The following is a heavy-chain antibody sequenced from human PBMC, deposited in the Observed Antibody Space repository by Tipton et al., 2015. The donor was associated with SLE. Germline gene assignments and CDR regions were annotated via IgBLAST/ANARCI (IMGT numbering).Heavy chain of an antibody. CDR2: IFHTGST. J-gene: IGHJ3*01. V-gene: IGHV4-4*02. Sequence: TLSLTCAVSGGSISSGSGNWWIWVRQPPGKGLEWIGEIFHTGSTSYNASLKSRVTISVDKSKNQFSLNLNSVTAADTALYYCARDGHAGAFDFWGPGTLVTVSS. CDR1: GGSISSGSGNW. CDR3: ARDGHAGAFDF.